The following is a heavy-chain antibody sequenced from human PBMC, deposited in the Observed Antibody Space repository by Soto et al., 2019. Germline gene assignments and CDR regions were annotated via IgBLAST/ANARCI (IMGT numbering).Heavy chain of an antibody. CDR1: GGSISSSSYY. D-gene: IGHD3-3*01. J-gene: IGHJ5*02. V-gene: IGHV4-39*02. Sequence: SETLSLTCTVSGGSISSSSYYWGWIRQPPGKGLEWIGSIYYSGSTYYNPSLKSRVTISVDTSKNQFSLKLSSVTAADTAVYYCARDTPYYDFWSGYYTSLYNWFDPWGQGTLVTVSS. CDR2: IYYSGST. CDR3: ARDTPYYDFWSGYYTSLYNWFDP.